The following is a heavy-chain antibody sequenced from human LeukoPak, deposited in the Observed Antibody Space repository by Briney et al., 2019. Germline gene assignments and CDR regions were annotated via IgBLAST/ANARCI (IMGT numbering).Heavy chain of an antibody. CDR3: ARDRNMTTVDYYFDY. D-gene: IGHD4-23*01. CDR2: ISYDGSNK. Sequence: SGGSLRLSCAASGFTFSSYAMLWVRQAPGKGLEWVAVISYDGSNKYYADSVKGRFTISRDNSKNTLYLQMNSLRAEDTAVYYCARDRNMTTVDYYFDYWGQGTLVTVSS. J-gene: IGHJ4*02. V-gene: IGHV3-30-3*01. CDR1: GFTFSSYA.